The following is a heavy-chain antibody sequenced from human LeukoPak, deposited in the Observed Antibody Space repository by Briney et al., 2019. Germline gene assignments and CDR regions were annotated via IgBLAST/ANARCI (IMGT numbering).Heavy chain of an antibody. CDR1: GFTFSSYA. Sequence: GGSLRLSCAASGFTFSSYAMHWVRQAPGKGLEGVAVISYDGSNKYYADSVKGRFTISRDNSKNTLYLQMNSLRAEDTAVYYCARPSNGPWGQGTLVTVSS. CDR2: ISYDGSNK. V-gene: IGHV3-30*04. J-gene: IGHJ5*02. CDR3: ARPSNGP.